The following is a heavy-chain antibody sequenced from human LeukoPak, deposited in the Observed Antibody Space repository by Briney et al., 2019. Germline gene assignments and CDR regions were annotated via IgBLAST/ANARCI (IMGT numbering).Heavy chain of an antibody. J-gene: IGHJ6*04. Sequence: GGSLRLSCAASGFTFSTYGMHWVRQAPGKGLEWVAFIRYDGINKYYADSVKGRFTISRDNSKNTLYLQMNSLRAEDTAVYYCAELGITMIGGVWGKGTTVTTSS. CDR3: AELGITMIGGV. CDR2: IRYDGINK. CDR1: GFTFSTYG. D-gene: IGHD3-10*02. V-gene: IGHV3-30*02.